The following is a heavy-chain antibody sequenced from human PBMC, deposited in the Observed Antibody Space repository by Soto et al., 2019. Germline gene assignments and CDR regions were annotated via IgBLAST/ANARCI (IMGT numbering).Heavy chain of an antibody. Sequence: SETLSLTCTVSGGSISSSSYYWGWIRQPPGKGLEWIGSIYYSGSTYYNPSLKSRVTISVDTSKNQFSLKLSSVTAADTAVYYCAGQYYYDSSGVYWGQGTLVTVSS. D-gene: IGHD3-22*01. CDR1: GGSISSSSYY. CDR3: AGQYYYDSSGVY. J-gene: IGHJ4*02. V-gene: IGHV4-39*01. CDR2: IYYSGST.